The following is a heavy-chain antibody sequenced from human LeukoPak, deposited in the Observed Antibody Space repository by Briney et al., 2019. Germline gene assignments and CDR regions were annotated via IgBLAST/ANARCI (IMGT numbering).Heavy chain of an antibody. Sequence: GAPVKVSCKASGGTFTSYAISWVRQAPGQGLEWMGGIVPIFGTATYEQKFQGRVTITTDESTSTAYMELSSVRSEDTAVDYCARDEGWDYWGQGTLVTVSS. J-gene: IGHJ4*02. D-gene: IGHD2-15*01. CDR3: ARDEGWDY. V-gene: IGHV1-69*05. CDR2: IVPIFGTA. CDR1: GGTFTSYA.